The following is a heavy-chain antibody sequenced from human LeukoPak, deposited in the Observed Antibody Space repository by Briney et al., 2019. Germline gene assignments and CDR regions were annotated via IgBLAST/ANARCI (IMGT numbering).Heavy chain of an antibody. J-gene: IGHJ2*01. CDR2: INPNSGGT. CDR1: GYTFTGYY. V-gene: IGHV1-2*02. Sequence: GASVKVSCKASGYTFTGYYMHWVRQAPGRGLEWMGWINPNSGGTNYAQKFQGRVTMIRDTSITTAYMELSRLSSDDTAVYYCARHPGKVTNDWYFDLWGRGTLVTVSS. D-gene: IGHD4-23*01. CDR3: ARHPGKVTNDWYFDL.